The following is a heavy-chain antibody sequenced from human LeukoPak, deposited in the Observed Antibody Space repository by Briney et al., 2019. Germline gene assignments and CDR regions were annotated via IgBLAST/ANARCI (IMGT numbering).Heavy chain of an antibody. D-gene: IGHD4-23*01. Sequence: GGSLRLSCAASGFAFNTYSMNWVRQAPGKGLEWISYISSINSGEYYADSVKGRFTISGDNSKNTLYLQMNSLRAEDTAVYYCARDYGGSSPFDYWGQGTLVTVSS. J-gene: IGHJ4*02. CDR2: ISSINSGE. CDR1: GFAFNTYS. V-gene: IGHV3-48*01. CDR3: ARDYGGSSPFDY.